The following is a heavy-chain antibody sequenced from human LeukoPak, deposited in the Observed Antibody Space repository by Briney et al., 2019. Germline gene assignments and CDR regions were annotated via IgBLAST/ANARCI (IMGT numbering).Heavy chain of an antibody. Sequence: SVKVSCKASGGTFSSYAISWVRQAPGQGLEWMGGIIPIFGTANYAQKFQGRVTITTDESTSTAYMELSCLRSADTAVYYCARASTATTADYYYYYMDVWAKGTTVTVSS. J-gene: IGHJ6*03. CDR2: IIPIFGTA. D-gene: IGHD4-11*01. V-gene: IGHV1-69*05. CDR3: ARASTATTADYYYYYMDV. CDR1: GGTFSSYA.